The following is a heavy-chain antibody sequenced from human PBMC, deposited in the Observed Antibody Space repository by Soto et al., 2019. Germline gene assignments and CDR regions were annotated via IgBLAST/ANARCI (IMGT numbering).Heavy chain of an antibody. CDR3: ARVQGSGYVSYYFDY. Sequence: SETLSLTCTVSGGSISSYYWSWIRQPPGKGLEWIGYIYYSGSTNYNPSLKSRVTISVDTSKNQFSLKLSSVTAADTAVYYCARVQGSGYVSYYFDYWGQGTLVTVSS. CDR1: GGSISSYY. CDR2: IYYSGST. D-gene: IGHD5-12*01. J-gene: IGHJ4*02. V-gene: IGHV4-59*01.